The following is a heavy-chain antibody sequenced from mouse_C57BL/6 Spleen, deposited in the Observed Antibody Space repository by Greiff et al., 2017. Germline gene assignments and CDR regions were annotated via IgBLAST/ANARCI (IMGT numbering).Heavy chain of an antibody. V-gene: IGHV3-6*01. J-gene: IGHJ1*03. CDR1: GYSITSCYY. Sequence: EVHLVESGPGLVKPSQSLSLTCSVTGYSITSCYYCNWIRQFPGNKLEWMGFISYAGSNNYNPSLKNRISITRDTSKNQFFLKLNSVTTEDTATYNYAREGYDPWYFDVWGTGTTVTVSS. CDR2: ISYAGSN. D-gene: IGHD2-3*01. CDR3: AREGYDPWYFDV.